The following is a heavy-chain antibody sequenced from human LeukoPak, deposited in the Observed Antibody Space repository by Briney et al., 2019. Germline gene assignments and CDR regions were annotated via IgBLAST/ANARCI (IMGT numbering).Heavy chain of an antibody. J-gene: IGHJ4*02. CDR3: ARGELGDRSGFSFFDY. CDR2: VMAIFGGV. V-gene: IGHV1-69*05. D-gene: IGHD3-22*01. Sequence: ASVKVSCKAPRGTFDSYGISWVRRAPGQGLEWMGGVMAIFGGVKYGQKFQGRATITTDASTSTAYMELSSLTSEDTGIYYCARGELGDRSGFSFFDYWGQGTLVPVSS. CDR1: RGTFDSYG.